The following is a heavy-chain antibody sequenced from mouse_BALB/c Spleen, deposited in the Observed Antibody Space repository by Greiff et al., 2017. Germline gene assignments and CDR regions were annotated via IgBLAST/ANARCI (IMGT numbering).Heavy chain of an antibody. J-gene: IGHJ3*01. V-gene: IGHV2-2*02. D-gene: IGHD1-1*01. CDR3: PRTLPHYYGSSEFAY. CDR1: GFSLTSYG. Sequence: QVQLQQSGPGLVQPSQSLSITCTVSGFSLTSYGVHWVRQSPGKGLEWLGVIWSGGSTDYNAAFISRLSISKDNSKSQVFFKMNSLQANDTAIYYCPRTLPHYYGSSEFAYWGQGTLVTVSA. CDR2: IWSGGST.